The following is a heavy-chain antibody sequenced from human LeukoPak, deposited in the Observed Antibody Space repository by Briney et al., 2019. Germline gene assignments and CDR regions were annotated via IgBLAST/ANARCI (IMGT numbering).Heavy chain of an antibody. D-gene: IGHD2-15*01. Sequence: PGGSLRLSCVGSGFTFSDYAMSWVRQAPGKGLEWVSAISGSGGSTYYADSVKGRFTISRDNAKNTLYLQMNSLRAEDTAVYYCARELVGCSGGSCYFLDAFDIWGQGTMVTVSS. V-gene: IGHV3-23*01. CDR2: ISGSGGST. J-gene: IGHJ3*02. CDR3: ARELVGCSGGSCYFLDAFDI. CDR1: GFTFSDYA.